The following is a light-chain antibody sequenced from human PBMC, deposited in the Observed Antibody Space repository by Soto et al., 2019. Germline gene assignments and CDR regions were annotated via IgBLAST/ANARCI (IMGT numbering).Light chain of an antibody. Sequence: QSVLTQPPSASGTPGQRVTMSCSGSSSNIGSNSVSWYQQLPGTAPKLLIYTNNQRPSGVPDRFSGSKSGTSASLAISGLQSEDEADYYCAAWDDSLNGNVFGGGTQLTVL. CDR3: AAWDDSLNGNV. CDR2: TNN. J-gene: IGLJ7*01. V-gene: IGLV1-44*01. CDR1: SSNIGSNS.